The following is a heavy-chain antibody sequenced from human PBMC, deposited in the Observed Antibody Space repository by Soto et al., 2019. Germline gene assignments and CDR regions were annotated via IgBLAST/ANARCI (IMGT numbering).Heavy chain of an antibody. CDR2: IIPIFGTA. J-gene: IGHJ3*02. D-gene: IGHD3-22*01. Sequence: SVKVSCKASGGTFSSYAISWVRQAPGQGLEWMGGIIPIFGTANYAQKFQGRVTITADESTSTAYMELSSLRSEDTAVYYCARFKRWYYDSSGYARGAFDIWGQGTMVTVSS. CDR1: GGTFSSYA. V-gene: IGHV1-69*13. CDR3: ARFKRWYYDSSGYARGAFDI.